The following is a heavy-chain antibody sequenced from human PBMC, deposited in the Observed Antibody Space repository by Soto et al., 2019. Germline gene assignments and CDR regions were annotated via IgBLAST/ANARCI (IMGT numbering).Heavy chain of an antibody. Sequence: ASVKVSCKASGYTFTSYYMHWVRQAPGQGLEWMGIINPSGGSTSYAQKFQGRVTMTRDTSTSTVYMELSSLRSEDTAVYYCASQEMTTWRHYYYGMDVSCQGTTLTLSS. CDR2: INPSGGST. D-gene: IGHD4-4*01. CDR1: GYTFTSYY. J-gene: IGHJ6*02. CDR3: ASQEMTTWRHYYYGMDV. V-gene: IGHV1-46*01.